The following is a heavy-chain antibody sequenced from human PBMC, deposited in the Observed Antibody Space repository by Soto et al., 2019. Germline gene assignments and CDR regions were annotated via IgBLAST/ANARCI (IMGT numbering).Heavy chain of an antibody. CDR2: VYFGGAT. CDR3: ARSNHSSRWYSIDY. J-gene: IGHJ4*02. D-gene: IGHD6-13*01. CDR1: GGSVSSGSYY. V-gene: IGHV4-61*01. Sequence: SETLALRCTVSGGSVSSGSYYWRWIRQPAGNGLGWMGYVYFGGATKYNPSLKSRVAMGRGTSKDEFSLRLKSVTGADTTVCRWARSNHSSRWYSIDYWGQGTLLTV.